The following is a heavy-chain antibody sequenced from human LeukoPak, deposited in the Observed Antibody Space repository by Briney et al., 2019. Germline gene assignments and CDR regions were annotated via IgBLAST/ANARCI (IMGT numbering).Heavy chain of an antibody. CDR3: AKDRSGLRFLEWLSAPAPDY. J-gene: IGHJ4*02. Sequence: GGSLRLSCAASGFTVSSNYMTWVRQAPGKGLEWVSAISGSGGSTYYADSVKGRFTISRDNSKNTLYLQMNSLRAEDTAVYYCAKDRSGLRFLEWLSAPAPDYWGRGTLVTVSS. D-gene: IGHD3-3*01. CDR1: GFTVSSNY. V-gene: IGHV3-23*01. CDR2: ISGSGGST.